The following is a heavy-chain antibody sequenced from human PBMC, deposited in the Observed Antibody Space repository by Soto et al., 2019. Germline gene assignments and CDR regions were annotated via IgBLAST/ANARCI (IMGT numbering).Heavy chain of an antibody. Sequence: PGGSLRLSCAASGFTLSNAWMGWVRQAPGKGLEWVGRIKSKTDGGTTDYAAPVKGRFTISRDDSKNTLYLQMNSLKTEDTAVYYCTTQKTMIVVVYYFDYWGQGTLVTVSS. V-gene: IGHV3-15*01. CDR2: IKSKTDGGTT. CDR3: TTQKTMIVVVYYFDY. CDR1: GFTLSNAW. J-gene: IGHJ4*02. D-gene: IGHD3-22*01.